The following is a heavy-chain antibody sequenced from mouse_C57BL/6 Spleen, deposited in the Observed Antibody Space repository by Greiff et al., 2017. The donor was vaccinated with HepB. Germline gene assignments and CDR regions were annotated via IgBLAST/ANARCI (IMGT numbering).Heavy chain of an antibody. CDR3: ARKGRTAQALWFAY. CDR2: IYPRDGST. J-gene: IGHJ3*01. CDR1: GYTFTSYD. Sequence: QVQLQQSGPELVKPGASVKLSCKASGYTFTSYDINWVKQRPGQGLEWIGWIYPRDGSTKYNEKFKGKATLTVDTSSSTAYMELHSLTSEDSAVYFCARKGRTAQALWFAYWGQGTLVTVSA. V-gene: IGHV1-85*01. D-gene: IGHD3-2*02.